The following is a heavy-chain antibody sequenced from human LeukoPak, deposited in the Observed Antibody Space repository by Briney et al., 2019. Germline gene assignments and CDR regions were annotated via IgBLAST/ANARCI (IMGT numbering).Heavy chain of an antibody. D-gene: IGHD2-15*01. CDR2: INPNSGGT. CDR1: GYTFTGYY. Sequence: ASVKVSCKASGYTFTGYYMHWVRQAPGRGLEWMGWINPNSGGTNYAQKFQGRVTMTRDMSTSTVYMELSSLRSEDTAVYYCAYAWGSGLFDYWGQGTLVTVSS. V-gene: IGHV1-2*02. J-gene: IGHJ4*02. CDR3: AYAWGSGLFDY.